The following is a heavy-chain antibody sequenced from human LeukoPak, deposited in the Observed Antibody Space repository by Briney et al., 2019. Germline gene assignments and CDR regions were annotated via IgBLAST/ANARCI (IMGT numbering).Heavy chain of an antibody. CDR3: AKGKDC. CDR1: EFTFSDYA. Sequence: GGSLRLSCVASEFTFSDYAMSWLRQAPGKGLEWVSATTGSGGSTYYADSVKGRFTISRDNSKNTLYLQMNSLRADDTAVYYCAKGKDCWGQGTLVTVSS. CDR2: TTGSGGST. V-gene: IGHV3-23*01. J-gene: IGHJ4*02.